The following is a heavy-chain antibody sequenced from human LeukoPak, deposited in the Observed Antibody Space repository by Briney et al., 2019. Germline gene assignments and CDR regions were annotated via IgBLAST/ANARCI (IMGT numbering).Heavy chain of an antibody. J-gene: IGHJ6*03. CDR1: GGSISSSSYY. D-gene: IGHD3-22*01. V-gene: IGHV4-61*01. CDR3: ARDRRREWIYYDSSGRPLYYYYYMDV. CDR2: IYYSGST. Sequence: SETLSLTCTVSGGSISSSSYYWGWIRQPPGKGLEWIGYIYYSGSTNYNPSLKSRVTISVDTSKNQFSLKLSSVTAADTAVYYCARDRRREWIYYDSSGRPLYYYYYMDVWGKGTTVTVSS.